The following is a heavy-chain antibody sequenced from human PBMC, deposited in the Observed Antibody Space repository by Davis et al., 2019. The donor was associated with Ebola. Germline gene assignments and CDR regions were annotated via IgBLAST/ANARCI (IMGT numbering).Heavy chain of an antibody. V-gene: IGHV3-7*01. CDR2: INQDGGLK. J-gene: IGHJ4*02. CDR3: ARRSSQALD. Sequence: GESLKISCAASGFTFTGFWMSWVCQAPGKGLEWVANINQDGGLKYYVNSVRDRFIISRDNAKNSLYLQMHSLRAEDTAVYYCARRSSQALDWGQGTLVTVSS. CDR1: GFTFTGFW. D-gene: IGHD6-6*01.